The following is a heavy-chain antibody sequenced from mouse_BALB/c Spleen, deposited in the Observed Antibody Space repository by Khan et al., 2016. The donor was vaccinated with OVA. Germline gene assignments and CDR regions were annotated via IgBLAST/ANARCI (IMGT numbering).Heavy chain of an antibody. Sequence: QVQLQQPGAELVRPGASVKLSCKASGYSFTSYWMNWVKQRPGQGLEWIGMIHPSDSETNLNQKFNDKATLTVDKSSSTAYVQLSSPTSDDSAVYYCTRGNTASYWYFGVWGAGTTVTVSS. CDR2: IHPSDSET. CDR1: GYSFTSYW. V-gene: IGHV1-74*01. CDR3: TRGNTASYWYFGV. D-gene: IGHD1-2*01. J-gene: IGHJ1*01.